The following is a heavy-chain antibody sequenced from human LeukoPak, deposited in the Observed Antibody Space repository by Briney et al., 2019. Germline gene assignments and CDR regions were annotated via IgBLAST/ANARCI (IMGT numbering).Heavy chain of an antibody. D-gene: IGHD3-3*01. CDR1: GFTVSSNY. Sequence: GGSLRLSCAASGFTVSSNYMSWVRQAPGKGLEWVSVIYSGGSTYYADSVKGRFTISRDNSKNTLYLQMNSLRAEDTAVYYCARPKDYDFWSGYCYWGQGTLVTVSS. CDR3: ARPKDYDFWSGYCY. CDR2: IYSGGST. J-gene: IGHJ4*02. V-gene: IGHV3-53*05.